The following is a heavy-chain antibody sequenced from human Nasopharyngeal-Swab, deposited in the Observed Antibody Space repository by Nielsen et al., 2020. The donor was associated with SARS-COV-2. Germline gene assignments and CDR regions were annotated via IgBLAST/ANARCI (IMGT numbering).Heavy chain of an antibody. D-gene: IGHD2-2*01. Sequence: GECLKIYCADSGFSFSSYWMHWVRQAPGKGLGWVSRINSDGSSTSYADSVKGRFTISRDNAKNTLYLQMNSLRAEDTAVYYCARDKVVVVPAAIYYYGMDVWGQGTTVTVSS. V-gene: IGHV3-74*01. J-gene: IGHJ6*02. CDR2: INSDGSST. CDR1: GFSFSSYW. CDR3: ARDKVVVVPAAIYYYGMDV.